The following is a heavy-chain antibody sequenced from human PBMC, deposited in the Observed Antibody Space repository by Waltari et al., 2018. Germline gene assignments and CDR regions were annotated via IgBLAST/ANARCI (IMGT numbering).Heavy chain of an antibody. D-gene: IGHD3-3*01. CDR2: INPNSGGT. CDR1: GYTFTGYY. V-gene: IGHV1-2*06. Sequence: QVQLVQSGAEVKKPGASVKVSCKASGYTFTGYYMHWVRQAPGQGLEWMGRINPNSGGTNYAQKFQGRVTMTRDTSISTAYMELSRLRSDDTAVYYCARVSTPTYYDFWSGYYDYWGQGTLVTVSS. CDR3: ARVSTPTYYDFWSGYYDY. J-gene: IGHJ4*02.